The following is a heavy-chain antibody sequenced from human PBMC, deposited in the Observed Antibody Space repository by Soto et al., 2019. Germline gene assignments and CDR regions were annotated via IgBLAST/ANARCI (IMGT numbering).Heavy chain of an antibody. J-gene: IGHJ4*02. Sequence: ETLSLTCTVSGGSISSYYWSWIRQPPGKGLEWIGYIYHSGSTTYNPSLKSRVTISVDTSKNQFSLKLSSVTAADTAVYYCARDPIVGSAYYFDSWGQGTLVTVSS. V-gene: IGHV4-59*01. CDR1: GGSISSYY. CDR2: IYHSGST. D-gene: IGHD1-26*01. CDR3: ARDPIVGSAYYFDS.